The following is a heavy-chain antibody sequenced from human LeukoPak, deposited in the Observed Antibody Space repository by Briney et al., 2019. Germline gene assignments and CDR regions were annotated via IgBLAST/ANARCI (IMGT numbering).Heavy chain of an antibody. D-gene: IGHD2-21*01. V-gene: IGHV1-69*05. CDR3: ASGGGDSDAFDI. Sequence: SVKVSCKASGGTFSSYAISWVRQAPGQGLEWMGGIIPIFGTANYAQKFQGRVTITTDESTSTAFMELSSLRSEDTAVYYCASGGGDSDAFDIWGQGTMVTVSS. CDR2: IIPIFGTA. CDR1: GGTFSSYA. J-gene: IGHJ3*02.